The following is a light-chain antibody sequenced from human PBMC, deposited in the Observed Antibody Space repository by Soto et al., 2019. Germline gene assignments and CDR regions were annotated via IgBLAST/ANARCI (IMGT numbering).Light chain of an antibody. CDR1: SSDVGGYNY. J-gene: IGLJ3*02. V-gene: IGLV2-14*03. CDR2: EVS. CDR3: TTFTRSSTWV. Sequence: QSVLTQPASVSGYPGQSITISCTGTSSDVGGYNYVSWFQQPPGKAPKLQIYEVSNRPSGVSNRCSGSKSGYTASLTISELQAEDEADYYCTTFTRSSTWVFGGGTK.